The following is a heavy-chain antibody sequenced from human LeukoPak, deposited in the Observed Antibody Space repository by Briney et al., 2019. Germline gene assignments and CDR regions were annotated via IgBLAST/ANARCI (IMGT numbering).Heavy chain of an antibody. Sequence: GGSLRLSCAISGFTFSACELTWVRQAPGKGLEWVSYISRSGSTRYYADSVKGRFTISRDNAKDSLYLQMNSLRAEDTAVYYCARVATMVRVPLDALDIWGQGTMVSVSS. V-gene: IGHV3-48*03. CDR1: GFTFSACE. CDR3: ARVATMVRVPLDALDI. CDR2: ISRSGSTR. J-gene: IGHJ3*02. D-gene: IGHD3-10*01.